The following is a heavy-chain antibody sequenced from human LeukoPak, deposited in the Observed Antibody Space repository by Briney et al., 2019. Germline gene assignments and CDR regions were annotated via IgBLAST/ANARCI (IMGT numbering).Heavy chain of an antibody. Sequence: SETLSLTCTVSGGSVSSYYWSWIRQPPGKGLGWVGDIYYSGSTNYNPSLKSRVTISVDTSKTQFSLKLSSVTAADTAVYYCATTLNYYDRSGSIKDYWGQGTLVTVSS. V-gene: IGHV4-59*02. CDR2: IYYSGST. CDR1: GGSVSSYY. J-gene: IGHJ4*02. CDR3: ATTLNYYDRSGSIKDY. D-gene: IGHD3-22*01.